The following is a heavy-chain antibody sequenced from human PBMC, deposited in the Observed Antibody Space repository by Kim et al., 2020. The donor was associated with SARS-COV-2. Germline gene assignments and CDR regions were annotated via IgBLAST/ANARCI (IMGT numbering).Heavy chain of an antibody. CDR2: IIPIFGTA. V-gene: IGHV1-69*13. CDR1: GGTFSSYA. Sequence: ASVKVSCKASGGTFSSYAISWVRQAPGQGLEWMGGIIPIFGTANYAQKFQGRVTITADESTSTAYMELSSLRSEDTAVYYCARVDTAMVRMVFRYHGMDVWGQGTTVTVSS. CDR3: ARVDTAMVRMVFRYHGMDV. D-gene: IGHD5-18*01. J-gene: IGHJ6*02.